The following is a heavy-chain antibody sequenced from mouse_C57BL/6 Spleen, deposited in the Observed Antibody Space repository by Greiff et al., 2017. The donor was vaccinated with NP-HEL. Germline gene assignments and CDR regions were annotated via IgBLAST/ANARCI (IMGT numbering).Heavy chain of an antibody. CDR3: ASYDGYFDV. V-gene: IGHV1-26*01. J-gene: IGHJ1*03. CDR1: GYTFTDYY. D-gene: IGHD2-3*01. Sequence: EVQLQQSGPELVKPGASVKISCKASGYTFTDYYMNWVKQSHGKSLEWIGDINPNNGGTSYNQKFKGKATLTVDKSSSTAYMELRSLTSEDSAVYYIASYDGYFDVWGTGTTVTVSS. CDR2: INPNNGGT.